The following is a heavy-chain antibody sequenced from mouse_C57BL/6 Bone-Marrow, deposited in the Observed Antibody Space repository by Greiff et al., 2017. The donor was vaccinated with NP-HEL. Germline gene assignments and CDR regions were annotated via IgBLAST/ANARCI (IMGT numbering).Heavy chain of an antibody. V-gene: IGHV3-5*01. J-gene: IGHJ2*01. CDR3: ARTAQATYYFDY. Sequence: VQLQQSGPGLVKPSQTVFLTCTVTGISITTGNYRWSWIRQFPGNKLEWIGYMYYSGTITYNPSLTSRTTITRDTPKNQFFLEMNSLTAEDTATYYCARTAQATYYFDYWGQGTTLTVSS. CDR2: MYYSGTI. CDR1: GISITTGNYR. D-gene: IGHD3-2*02.